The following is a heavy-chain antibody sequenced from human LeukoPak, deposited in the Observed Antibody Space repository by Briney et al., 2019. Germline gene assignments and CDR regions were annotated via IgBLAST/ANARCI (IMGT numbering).Heavy chain of an antibody. CDR2: IYYSGST. Sequence: SGTLSLTCAVSGDSISSGGYSWSWIRLPPGKGLEWIGYIYYSGSTYYNPSLKSRVTISIDKSKNQFSLKLSSVIAADTAVYYCARGRVRSEKSPKGGLLPYYFDYWGQGTLVTVSS. V-gene: IGHV4-30-2*01. CDR3: ARGRVRSEKSPKGGLLPYYFDY. J-gene: IGHJ4*02. D-gene: IGHD3-22*01. CDR1: GDSISSGGYS.